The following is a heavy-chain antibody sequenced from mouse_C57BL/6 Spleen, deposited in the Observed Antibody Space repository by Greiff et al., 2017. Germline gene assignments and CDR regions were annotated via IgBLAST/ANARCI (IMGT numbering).Heavy chain of an antibody. J-gene: IGHJ4*01. V-gene: IGHV1-9*01. CDR1: GYTFTGYW. D-gene: IGHD1-1*01. Sequence: QVQLKESGAELMKPGASVKLSCKATGYTFTGYWIEWVKQRPGHGLEWIGEILPGSGSTNYNEKFKGKATFTAYTSSNTAYMQLSSLTTEDSAIYYCARISSYVGYAMDDWGQGTSVTVSS. CDR3: ARISSYVGYAMDD. CDR2: ILPGSGST.